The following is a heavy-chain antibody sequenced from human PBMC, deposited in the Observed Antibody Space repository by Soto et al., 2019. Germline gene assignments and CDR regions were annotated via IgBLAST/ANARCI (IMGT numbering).Heavy chain of an antibody. Sequence: TWGVSCGTIISRGYCWIWIRQPPGKGLEWIGYTYHSGSTNYNPSLKSRVTISVDTSKNQFSLKLTSVTAEDTAVYYCARGLYAFDIWGHGTMVTVSS. CDR2: TYHSGST. D-gene: IGHD2-2*01. J-gene: IGHJ3*02. CDR3: ARGLYAFDI. CDR1: CGTIISRGYC. V-gene: IGHV4-30-2*01.